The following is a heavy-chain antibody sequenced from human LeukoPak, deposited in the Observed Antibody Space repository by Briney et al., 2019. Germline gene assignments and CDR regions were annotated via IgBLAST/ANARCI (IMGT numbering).Heavy chain of an antibody. J-gene: IGHJ4*02. D-gene: IGHD3-16*01. V-gene: IGHV3-11*04. CDR1: GFTFSDYY. CDR2: ISSSGSTI. CDR3: ALGGTRLYPVAFDY. Sequence: GGPLRLSCAASGFTFSDYYMSWIRQAPGKGLEWVSYISSSGSTIYYVDSVKGRFTISRDNAKNSLYLQMNSLRAEDTAVYYCALGGTRLYPVAFDYWGQGTLVTVSS.